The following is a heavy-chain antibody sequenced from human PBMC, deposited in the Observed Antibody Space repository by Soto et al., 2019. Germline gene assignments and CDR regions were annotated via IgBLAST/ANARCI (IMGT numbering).Heavy chain of an antibody. CDR3: ARGADIVVVVAARPWYYGMDV. CDR1: GFTFCSYA. Sequence: PGGSLRLSCAASGFTFCSYAMHWVRQAPGKGLEWVAVISYDGSNKYYADSVKGRFTISRDNSKNTLYLQMNSLRAEDTAVYYCARGADIVVVVAARPWYYGMDVWGQGTTVTVSS. D-gene: IGHD2-15*01. J-gene: IGHJ6*02. V-gene: IGHV3-30-3*01. CDR2: ISYDGSNK.